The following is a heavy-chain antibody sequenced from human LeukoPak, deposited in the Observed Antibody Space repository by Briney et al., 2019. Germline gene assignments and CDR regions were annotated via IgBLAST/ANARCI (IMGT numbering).Heavy chain of an antibody. CDR3: ARVNYGDYVT. CDR2: ISSSGKYI. D-gene: IGHD4-17*01. Sequence: GGSLTLSCEASGFSFSKHGLNWVRQAPGKGLEWVASISSSGKYIYYAESLKGRFTISRDNAKNIVTLQMNSLRVEDTAVYYCARVNYGDYVTWGQGALVTVSS. J-gene: IGHJ5*02. V-gene: IGHV3-21*01. CDR1: GFSFSKHG.